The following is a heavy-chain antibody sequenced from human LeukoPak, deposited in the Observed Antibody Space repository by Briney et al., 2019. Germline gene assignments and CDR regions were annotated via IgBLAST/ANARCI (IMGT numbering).Heavy chain of an antibody. J-gene: IGHJ4*02. Sequence: GGSLRLSCAASGFTFSSYEMNWVRQAPGKGLEWVSYISSSGSTIYYADSVKGRFTISRDNAKNSLYLQMNSLRAEDTAVYYCARDPAYGDCPYYFDYWGQGTLVTVSS. CDR1: GFTFSSYE. CDR3: ARDPAYGDCPYYFDY. V-gene: IGHV3-48*03. D-gene: IGHD4-17*01. CDR2: ISSSGSTI.